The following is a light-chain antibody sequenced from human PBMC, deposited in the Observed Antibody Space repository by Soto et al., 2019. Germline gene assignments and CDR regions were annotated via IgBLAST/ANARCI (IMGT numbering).Light chain of an antibody. J-gene: IGKJ1*01. CDR3: QQFGNSPWT. CDR2: GAS. CDR1: QSVSSSY. V-gene: IGKV3-20*01. Sequence: EIVLTQSPGTLSLSPGERATLSCRASQSVSSSYLAWYQQEPGQAPRLLIYGASNRATGIPDRFSGSGPGTDFTLTISRLEPEDFAVYFCQQFGNSPWTFGQGTKVDIK.